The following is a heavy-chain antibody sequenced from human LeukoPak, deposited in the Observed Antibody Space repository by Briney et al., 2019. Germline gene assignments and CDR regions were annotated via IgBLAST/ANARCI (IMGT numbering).Heavy chain of an antibody. CDR3: ARLVGASWFDS. D-gene: IGHD1-26*01. J-gene: IGHJ5*01. Sequence: SQTLSLTCAISGDSVSTNSATWTWLRQSPSRGLEWLGRTYYRSKWYNDYAVSMKSRITINPNTSKNQFSLQLNSVTPEDTAVYYCARLVGASWFDSWGQGTLVTVSS. CDR1: GDSVSTNSAT. V-gene: IGHV6-1*01. CDR2: TYYRSKWYN.